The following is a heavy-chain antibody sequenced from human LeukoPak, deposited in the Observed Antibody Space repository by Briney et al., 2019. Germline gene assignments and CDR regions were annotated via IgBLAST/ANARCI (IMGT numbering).Heavy chain of an antibody. Sequence: GGSLRLSCAASGFTFSSYWMSWVRHAPGKGLEWVANIKQDGSEKYYVDSVKGRVTISRDNAKNSLYLQMNSLRAEDTAVYNCAREFGCQLEDAFDIWGQGTMVTVSS. D-gene: IGHD6-6*01. V-gene: IGHV3-7*03. CDR3: AREFGCQLEDAFDI. CDR1: GFTFSSYW. CDR2: IKQDGSEK. J-gene: IGHJ3*02.